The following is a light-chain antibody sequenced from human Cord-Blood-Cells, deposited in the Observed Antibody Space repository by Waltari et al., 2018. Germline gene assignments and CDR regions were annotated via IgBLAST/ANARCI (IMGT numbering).Light chain of an antibody. Sequence: DIQMTQSPSSLSASVGDIVNITCPASQVISNYLAWYQQKPGKVPKLLIYAASTLQSGVPSRFSGSGSGTDFTLTISSLQPEDVATYYCQKYNSAPQTFGQGTKVEIK. V-gene: IGKV1-27*01. CDR2: AAS. J-gene: IGKJ1*01. CDR3: QKYNSAPQT. CDR1: QVISNY.